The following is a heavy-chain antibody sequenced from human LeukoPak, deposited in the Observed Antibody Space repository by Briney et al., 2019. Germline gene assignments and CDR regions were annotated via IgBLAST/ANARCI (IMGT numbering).Heavy chain of an antibody. J-gene: IGHJ4*02. CDR3: ARQYCSSTSCYLIDY. CDR1: GYSSTSYW. CDR2: IYPGDSDT. V-gene: IGHV5-51*01. D-gene: IGHD2-2*01. Sequence: GESLKISCKGSGYSSTSYWIGWVRQMPGKGLEWMGIIYPGDSDTRYSPSFQGQVTISADKSISTAYLQWSSLKASDTAMYYCARQYCSSTSCYLIDYWGQGTLVTVSS.